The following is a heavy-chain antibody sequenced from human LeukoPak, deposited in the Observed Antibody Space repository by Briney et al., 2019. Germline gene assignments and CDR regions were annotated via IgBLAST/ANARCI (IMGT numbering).Heavy chain of an antibody. Sequence: SETLSLTCTVSGGSISSGDYYWSWIRQPPGKGLEWIGYSYHSGNTYYSPSLQSRITISVDTSKNQFSLALTSVTAADTAVYYCAALRYYYYYMDVWGKGTTVTVSS. J-gene: IGHJ6*03. V-gene: IGHV4-30-4*08. CDR2: SYHSGNT. CDR1: GGSISSGDYY. CDR3: AALRYYYYYMDV.